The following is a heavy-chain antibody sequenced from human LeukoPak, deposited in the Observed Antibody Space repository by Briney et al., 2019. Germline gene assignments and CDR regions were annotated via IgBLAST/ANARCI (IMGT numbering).Heavy chain of an antibody. J-gene: IGHJ4*02. Sequence: GGSLRLSCAASGFTFGSNSMHWVRQAPGKGLEWVSYISSSGSTIYYADSVKGRFTISRDNAKKSLYLQMNSLRAEDTAVYYCAREGGGRFDYWGQGTLVTVSS. CDR2: ISSSGSTI. CDR1: GFTFGSNS. CDR3: AREGGGRFDY. D-gene: IGHD3-16*01. V-gene: IGHV3-48*04.